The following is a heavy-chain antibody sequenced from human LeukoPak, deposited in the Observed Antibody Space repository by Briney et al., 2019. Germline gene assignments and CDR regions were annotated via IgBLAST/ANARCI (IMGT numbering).Heavy chain of an antibody. J-gene: IGHJ4*02. CDR1: GGSISGYY. CDR2: IYHSGST. CDR3: AKVSDRDSSGYYWGFEY. V-gene: IGHV4-59*08. D-gene: IGHD3-22*01. Sequence: SETLSLTCTVSGGSISGYYWSWIRQPPGKGLECIGYIYHSGSTNYNPSLKSRVTIAVDTSRNQFSLKLTSVTAADTAVYYCAKVSDRDSSGYYWGFEYWGQGTLVTVSS.